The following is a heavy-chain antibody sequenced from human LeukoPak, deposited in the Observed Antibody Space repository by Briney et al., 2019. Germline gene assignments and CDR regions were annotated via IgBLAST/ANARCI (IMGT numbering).Heavy chain of an antibody. V-gene: IGHV3-53*01. CDR3: ARKLFQFDY. CDR1: GFTVSTNY. J-gene: IGHJ4*02. D-gene: IGHD3-10*01. CDR2: LYSGGTT. Sequence: GGSLRLSCAASGFTVSTNYMSWVRQAPGKGLEWVSVLYSGGTTYYADSVKGRFTISRDNAKNSLYLQMNSLRAEDTAVYYCARKLFQFDYWGQGTLVTVSS.